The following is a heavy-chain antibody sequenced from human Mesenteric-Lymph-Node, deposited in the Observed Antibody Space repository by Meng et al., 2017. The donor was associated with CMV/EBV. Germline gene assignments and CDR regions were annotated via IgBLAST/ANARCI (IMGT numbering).Heavy chain of an antibody. CDR2: IGDSGGST. Sequence: GESLKISCAASGFTFSSYAMSWVRQAPGKGLEWVSAIGDSGGSTYYADSVKGRFTISRDNSKNTLYLQMNSLRAEDTAVYYCVKGSSHYYYYGMDVWGQGTTVTVSS. J-gene: IGHJ6*02. CDR1: GFTFSSYA. CDR3: VKGSSHYYYYGMDV. D-gene: IGHD6-13*01. V-gene: IGHV3-23*01.